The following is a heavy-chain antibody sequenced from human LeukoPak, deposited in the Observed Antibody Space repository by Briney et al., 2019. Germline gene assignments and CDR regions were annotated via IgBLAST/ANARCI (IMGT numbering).Heavy chain of an antibody. D-gene: IGHD4-17*01. V-gene: IGHV3-23*01. J-gene: IGHJ5*02. CDR2: ISGSGSST. Sequence: GGSLRLSCAASGFTFSSYAMSWVRQAPGKGLEWVSAISGSGSSTYYADSVKGRFTISRDNSKNTLYLQMNSLRAEDTAVYYCAKAITSSYGGYRGWFDPWGQGTLVTVSS. CDR3: AKAITSSYGGYRGWFDP. CDR1: GFTFSSYA.